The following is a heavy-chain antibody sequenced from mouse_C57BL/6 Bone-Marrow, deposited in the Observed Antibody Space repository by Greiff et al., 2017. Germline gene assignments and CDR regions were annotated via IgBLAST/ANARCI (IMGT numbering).Heavy chain of an antibody. Sequence: VQLQQSGAELVRPGASVKLSCTASGFNIKDDYMHWVKQRPEQGLEWIGWIDPENGDTEYASKFQGKATITADTSSNTAYLQLSSLTSEDTAVYDCTTCGYYYDLWYFDVWGTGTTVTVSS. V-gene: IGHV14-4*01. CDR3: TTCGYYYDLWYFDV. J-gene: IGHJ1*03. CDR1: GFNIKDDY. D-gene: IGHD1-1*01. CDR2: IDPENGDT.